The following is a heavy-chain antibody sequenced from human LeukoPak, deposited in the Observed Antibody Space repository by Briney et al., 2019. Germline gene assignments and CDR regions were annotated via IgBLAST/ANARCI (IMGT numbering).Heavy chain of an antibody. D-gene: IGHD1-26*01. V-gene: IGHV1-2*02. CDR3: ARLGSIVGATTLDY. CDR1: GYTFTGYY. Sequence: ASVKVSCKSSGYTFTGYYMHWVRQAPGQGLEWMGWINPNSGGTNYAQKFQGRVTMTRDTSISTAYMELSRLRSDDTAVYYCARLGSIVGATTLDYWGQGTLVTVSS. J-gene: IGHJ4*02. CDR2: INPNSGGT.